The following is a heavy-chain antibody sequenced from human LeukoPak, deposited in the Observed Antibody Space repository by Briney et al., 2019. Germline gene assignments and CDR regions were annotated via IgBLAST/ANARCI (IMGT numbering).Heavy chain of an antibody. CDR1: GFTFSSYG. V-gene: IGHV3-30*18. CDR3: AKGVSSTSSFDY. Sequence: GRSLRLSCAASGFTFSSYGMHWVRQAPGKGLEWVAVISYDGSNKYYADSVKGRFTISRDNSKNTLYLQMNSLRAEDTAVYYCAKGVSSTSSFDYWGQGTLVTVSS. J-gene: IGHJ4*02. CDR2: ISYDGSNK. D-gene: IGHD2-2*01.